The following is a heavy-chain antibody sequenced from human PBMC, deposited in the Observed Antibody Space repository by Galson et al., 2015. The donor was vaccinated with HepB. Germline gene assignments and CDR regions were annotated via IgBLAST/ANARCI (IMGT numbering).Heavy chain of an antibody. J-gene: IGHJ6*02. V-gene: IGHV5-51*03. CDR1: GYSFTSYW. D-gene: IGHD6-13*01. CDR3: ARGGASSWYRNYYYYYGMDV. Sequence: QSGAEVKKPGESLKISCKGSGYSFTSYWIGWVRQMPGKGLEWMGIIYPGDSDTRYSPSFQGQVTISADKSISTAYLQWDSLKASDTAMYYFARGGASSWYRNYYYYYGMDVWGQGTTVTVSS. CDR2: IYPGDSDT.